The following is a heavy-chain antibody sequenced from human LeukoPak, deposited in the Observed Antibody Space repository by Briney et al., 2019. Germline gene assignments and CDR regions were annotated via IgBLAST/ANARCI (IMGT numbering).Heavy chain of an antibody. J-gene: IGHJ5*02. Sequence: GGSLRLSCAASGFTFSSYAMSWVRQAPGKGLEWVSAISGSGGSTYYADSVKGRFTISRDNSKNTLYLQMNSLRAEDTAVYYRAKDPSYYYDSSGYSDNWFDPWGQGTLVTVSS. CDR2: ISGSGGST. V-gene: IGHV3-23*01. CDR3: AKDPSYYYDSSGYSDNWFDP. CDR1: GFTFSSYA. D-gene: IGHD3-22*01.